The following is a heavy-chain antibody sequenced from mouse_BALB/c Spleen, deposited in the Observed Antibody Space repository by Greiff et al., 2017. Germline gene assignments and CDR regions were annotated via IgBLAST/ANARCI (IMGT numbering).Heavy chain of an antibody. Sequence: VQLQESAAELARPGASVKMSCKASGYTFTSYTMHWVKQRPGQGLEWIGYINPSSGYTEYNQKFKDKTTLTADKSSSTAYMQLSSLTSEDSAVYYCARGGNAWFAYWGQGTLVTVSA. CDR3: ARGGNAWFAY. V-gene: IGHV1-4*02. D-gene: IGHD1-1*02. CDR1: GYTFTSYT. J-gene: IGHJ3*01. CDR2: INPSSGYT.